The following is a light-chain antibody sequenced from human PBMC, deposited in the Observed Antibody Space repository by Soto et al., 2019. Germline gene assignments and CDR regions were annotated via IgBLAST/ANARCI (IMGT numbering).Light chain of an antibody. J-gene: IGLJ1*01. CDR1: SSNTGAGYD. V-gene: IGLV1-40*01. Sequence: QSVLTQPPSVSGAPGQRVTISCTGSSSNTGAGYDVHWYQQLPGTAPKLLIYGNSNRPSGVPDRFSGSKSGNTASLTVSGLQAADEADYFCKSYAGSNTYVFGSGTKV. CDR3: KSYAGSNTYV. CDR2: GNS.